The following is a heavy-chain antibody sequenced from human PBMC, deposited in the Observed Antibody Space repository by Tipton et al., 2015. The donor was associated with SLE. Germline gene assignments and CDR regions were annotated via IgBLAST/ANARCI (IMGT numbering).Heavy chain of an antibody. CDR2: ISPNNGNT. D-gene: IGHD3-16*02. Sequence: QLVQYGAEVKTPGASVKVSCKASGYTFSTNGLSWVRQAPGQGLEWMGWISPNNGNTNYAQNLQGRLTMTTDTSTRTAYMELRSLRSDDTAVYYCARDRVFVSGSYRIDAFDIWGQGTMVTVSS. CDR3: ARDRVFVSGSYRIDAFDI. V-gene: IGHV1-18*01. CDR1: GYTFSTNG. J-gene: IGHJ3*02.